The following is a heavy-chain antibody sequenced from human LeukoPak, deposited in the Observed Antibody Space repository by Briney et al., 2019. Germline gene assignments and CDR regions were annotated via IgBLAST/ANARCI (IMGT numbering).Heavy chain of an antibody. CDR2: IKQDGSEK. Sequence: GGSLRLSCAASGFTFSSYWMSWVRQAPGKGLEWVANIKQDGSEKYYVDSVKGRFTISRDNAKNSLYLQMNSLRAEDTAVYYCAKDGKYYYDSSGYPTDAFDIWGQGTMVTVSS. CDR1: GFTFSSYW. CDR3: AKDGKYYYDSSGYPTDAFDI. J-gene: IGHJ3*02. D-gene: IGHD3-22*01. V-gene: IGHV3-7*03.